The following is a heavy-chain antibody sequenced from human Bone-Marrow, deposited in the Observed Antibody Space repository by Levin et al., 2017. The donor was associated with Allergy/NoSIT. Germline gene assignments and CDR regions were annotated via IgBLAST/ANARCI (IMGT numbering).Heavy chain of an antibody. CDR1: VGSIRSGGYY. J-gene: IGHJ4*02. D-gene: IGHD4-17*01. V-gene: IGHV4-31*03. CDR3: VREGEYGDSYD. CDR2: IYHSVTT. Sequence: PSETLSLTCSDSVGSIRSGGYYWNWIRQHPGKGLEWIGYIYHSVTTNYNPSFKSRVTISEDRSQNEVYLKVTSVTVADTAVYYCVREGEYGDSYDWGQGILVTVSS.